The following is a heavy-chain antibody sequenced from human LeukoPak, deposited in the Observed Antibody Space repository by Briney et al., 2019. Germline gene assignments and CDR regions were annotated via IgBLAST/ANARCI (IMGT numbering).Heavy chain of an antibody. CDR2: ITTSSRTI. CDR1: GFTFSDYN. J-gene: IGHJ4*02. CDR3: ARAYSGYTFGYHY. D-gene: IGHD5-18*01. Sequence: GGSLRLSCAASGFTFSDYNMNWVRQPPGKGLEWVSYITTSSRTIHYADSVRGRFTTSRDNAKNSLYLQMNSLGAEDTAVYYCARAYSGYTFGYHYWGQGTLVTVSS. V-gene: IGHV3-48*01.